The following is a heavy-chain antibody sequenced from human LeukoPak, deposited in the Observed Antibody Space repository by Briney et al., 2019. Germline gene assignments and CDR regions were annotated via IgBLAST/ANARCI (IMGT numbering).Heavy chain of an antibody. J-gene: IGHJ3*01. V-gene: IGHV3-74*03. CDR3: ARGWVPSDITLK. D-gene: IGHD3-22*01. CDR2: INGDGGDT. CDR1: GFTFSTYW. Sequence: GGSLRLSCAASGFTFSTYWMHWVRQAPGKGLVWVARINGDGGDTTYADSVKGRFTISRDNARNTVYLQVNCLRAEDTAVYYCARGWVPSDITLKWGQGKMVTVSS.